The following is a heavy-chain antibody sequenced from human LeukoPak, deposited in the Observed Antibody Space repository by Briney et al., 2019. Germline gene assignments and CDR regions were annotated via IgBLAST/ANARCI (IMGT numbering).Heavy chain of an antibody. Sequence: GGSLRLSCAASGFAVSSNHMNWVRQAPGKGLEWVSAISGSGGSTYYADSVKGRFTISRDNSKNTLYLQMNSLRAEDTAVYYCAKSFGYSYGSDAFDIWGQGTTVTVSS. V-gene: IGHV3-23*01. J-gene: IGHJ3*02. D-gene: IGHD5-18*01. CDR3: AKSFGYSYGSDAFDI. CDR2: ISGSGGST. CDR1: GFAVSSNH.